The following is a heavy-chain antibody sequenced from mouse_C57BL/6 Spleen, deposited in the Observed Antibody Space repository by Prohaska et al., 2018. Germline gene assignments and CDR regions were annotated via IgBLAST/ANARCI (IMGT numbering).Heavy chain of an antibody. CDR2: IDPETGGT. CDR3: TRAGWLLP. D-gene: IGHD2-3*01. Sequence: LDWIGAIDPETGGTAYNQKFKGKAILTADKSSSTAYMELRSLTSEDSAVYYCTRAGWLLPWGQGTTLTVSS. J-gene: IGHJ2*01. V-gene: IGHV1-15*01.